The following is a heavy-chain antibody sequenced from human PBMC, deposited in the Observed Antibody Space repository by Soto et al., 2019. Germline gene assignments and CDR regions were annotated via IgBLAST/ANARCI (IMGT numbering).Heavy chain of an antibody. Sequence: GGSLRLSCAASGFTFSSFGMHWVRQAPGKGLEWVALIWFDGSNKYYADSVKGRFTISRDSSKNTLYLQMNYLRADDTAVYYCARDSARHCGGTSCFGPEDYWGQGTLVTVSS. CDR1: GFTFSSFG. D-gene: IGHD2-2*01. V-gene: IGHV3-33*01. CDR3: ARDSARHCGGTSCFGPEDY. J-gene: IGHJ4*02. CDR2: IWFDGSNK.